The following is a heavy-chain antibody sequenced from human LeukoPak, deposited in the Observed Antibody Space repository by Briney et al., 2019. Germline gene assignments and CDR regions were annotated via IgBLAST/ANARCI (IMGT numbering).Heavy chain of an antibody. V-gene: IGHV3-74*01. J-gene: IGHJ4*02. Sequence: PGGSLRLSCVASGFTFSNYWKHWVRQAPGKGLVWVSRINSDGSSTSYADSVKGRFTISRDNAKNTLYLQMNSLRAEDTAVYYCAKGGSYVVDYWGQGTLVTVSS. CDR3: AKGGSYVVDY. D-gene: IGHD3-16*01. CDR1: GFTFSNYW. CDR2: INSDGSST.